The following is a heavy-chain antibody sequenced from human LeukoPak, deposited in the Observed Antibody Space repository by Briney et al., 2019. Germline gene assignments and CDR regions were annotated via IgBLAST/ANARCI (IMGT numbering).Heavy chain of an antibody. CDR1: GGSISSGGYS. D-gene: IGHD2-2*01. J-gene: IGHJ4*02. V-gene: IGHV4-31*11. CDR3: ARGSSSSSLDY. CDR2: IYYSGST. Sequence: SATLSLTCAVSGGSISSGGYSWSWIRQHPGQGLEWIGYIYYSGSTYYNPSLKSRVTISVDTSKNQFSLKLSSVTAADTAVYYCARGSSSSSLDYWGQGTLVTVSS.